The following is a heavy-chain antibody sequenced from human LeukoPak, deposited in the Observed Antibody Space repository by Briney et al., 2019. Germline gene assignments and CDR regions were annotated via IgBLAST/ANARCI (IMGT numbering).Heavy chain of an antibody. Sequence: ASVKVSCKVSGYTLTELSMHWVRQAPGKGLEWMGGFDPEDGETIYAQKFQGRVTMTEDTSTDTAYMELSSLRSEDTVVYYCATGPPSQYCSSTSCYYNYFDYWGQGTLVTVSS. CDR3: ATGPPSQYCSSTSCYYNYFDY. J-gene: IGHJ4*02. D-gene: IGHD2-2*01. CDR2: FDPEDGET. CDR1: GYTLTELS. V-gene: IGHV1-24*01.